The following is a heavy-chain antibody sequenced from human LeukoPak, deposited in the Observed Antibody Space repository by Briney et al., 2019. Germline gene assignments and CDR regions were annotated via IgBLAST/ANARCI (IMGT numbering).Heavy chain of an antibody. CDR3: AGRDGSGSNDFGY. J-gene: IGHJ4*02. D-gene: IGHD3-10*01. CDR2: IIPIFGTA. CDR1: GGTFSSYA. V-gene: IGHV1-69*13. Sequence: SVKVSCKASGGTFSSYAISWVRQAPGQGLEWMGGIIPIFGTANYAQKFQGRVTITADESTSTAYMELSSLRSEDTAVYYCAGRDGSGSNDFGYWGQGTLVTVSS.